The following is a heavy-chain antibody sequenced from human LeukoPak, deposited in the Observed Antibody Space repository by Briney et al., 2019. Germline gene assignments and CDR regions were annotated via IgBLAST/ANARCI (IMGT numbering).Heavy chain of an antibody. V-gene: IGHV3-66*02. CDR3: AREGQLGPYHYYMDV. CDR1: GFTVSSNY. CDR2: IYSGGST. J-gene: IGHJ6*03. Sequence: GGSLRLSCAASGFTVSSNYMSWVRQAPGKGLEWVSVIYSGGSTYYADSVKGRFTISRDNSKNTLYLQMNSLRAEDTAVYYCAREGQLGPYHYYMDVWGKGTTVTVSS. D-gene: IGHD6-6*01.